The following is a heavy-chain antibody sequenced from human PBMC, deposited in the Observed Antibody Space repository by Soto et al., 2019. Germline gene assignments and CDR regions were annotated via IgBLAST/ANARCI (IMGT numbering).Heavy chain of an antibody. J-gene: IGHJ1*01. D-gene: IGHD2-15*01. CDR1: GYTFTSYA. CDR3: AAGYCSGGSCYGYFQH. Sequence: QVQLVQSGAEVKKPGASVKVSCKASGYTFTSYAMHWVRQAPGQRLEWMGWINAGNGNTKYSQKFQGRVTTTRDTSASTAYMELSSLRSEDTAVYYCAAGYCSGGSCYGYFQHWGQGTLVTVSS. V-gene: IGHV1-3*01. CDR2: INAGNGNT.